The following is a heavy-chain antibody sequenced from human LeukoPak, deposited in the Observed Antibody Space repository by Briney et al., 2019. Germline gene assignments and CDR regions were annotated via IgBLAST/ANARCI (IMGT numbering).Heavy chain of an antibody. Sequence: GGSVRLSCAASGFTFSSYAMSWVRQAPGKGLEWVSAISGSGGSTYYADSVKGRFTVSRDNSKNTLYLQMNSLRAEDTAVYYCAKVAAEAYYYYMDVWGKGTTVTVSS. J-gene: IGHJ6*03. D-gene: IGHD6-13*01. CDR3: AKVAAEAYYYYMDV. CDR2: ISGSGGST. V-gene: IGHV3-23*01. CDR1: GFTFSSYA.